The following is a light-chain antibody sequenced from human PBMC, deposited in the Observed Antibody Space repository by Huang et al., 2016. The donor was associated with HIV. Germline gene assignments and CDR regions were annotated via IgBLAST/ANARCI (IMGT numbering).Light chain of an antibody. CDR1: QNIRNH. CDR3: QQGHTATWT. Sequence: DIQMTQSPSSLSASVGDRVTITCRAGQNIRNHLHWYQQKPGKAPKRLISAASILQSVVPTRFSGSGSWTDFTLTISSLQPEDFATYYCQQGHTATWTFGRGTTVEIK. J-gene: IGKJ1*01. CDR2: AAS. V-gene: IGKV1-39*01.